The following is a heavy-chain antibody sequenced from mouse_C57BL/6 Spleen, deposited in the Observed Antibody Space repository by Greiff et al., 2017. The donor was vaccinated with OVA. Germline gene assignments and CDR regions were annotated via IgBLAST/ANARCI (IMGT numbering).Heavy chain of an antibody. V-gene: IGHV1-85*01. CDR1: GYTFTSYD. J-gene: IGHJ2*01. CDR2: IYPRDGST. D-gene: IGHD2-3*01. CDR3: ARSGDGYYPYYFDY. Sequence: VQLQQSGPELVKPGASVKLSCKASGYTFTSYDINWVKQRPGQGLEWIGWIYPRDGSTKYNEKFKGKATLTVDTSSSTAYMELHSLTSEDSAVYFCARSGDGYYPYYFDYWGQGTTLTVSS.